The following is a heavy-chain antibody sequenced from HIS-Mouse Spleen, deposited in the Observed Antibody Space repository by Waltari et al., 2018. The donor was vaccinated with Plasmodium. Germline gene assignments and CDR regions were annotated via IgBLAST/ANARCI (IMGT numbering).Heavy chain of an antibody. CDR3: ARTIAVVGTGDALDI. J-gene: IGHJ3*02. V-gene: IGHV3-74*01. CDR2: INSDGSST. Sequence: EVQLVESGGGLVQPGGSLRLSCAASGFTFSSYWMHWVRQAPGKGLVWVSRINSDGSSTRYADSVKGRFTISRDNAKNTLYLQMNSLRAEDTAVYYCARTIAVVGTGDALDIWGQGTMGTVSS. CDR1: GFTFSSYW. D-gene: IGHD6-13*01.